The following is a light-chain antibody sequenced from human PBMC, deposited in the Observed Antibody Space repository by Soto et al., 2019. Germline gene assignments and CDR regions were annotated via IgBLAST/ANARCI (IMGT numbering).Light chain of an antibody. CDR3: NSYGGRNNYV. Sequence: QSVLTQPPSASGSPGQSVTISCTGTSSDVGNYDYVSWYQQHPGKAPKLIIYEVSYRPSGVPDRFSGSKSGNTASLTFSGLQAEDEADYYCNSYGGRNNYVFGTGTKATVL. CDR1: SSDVGNYDY. J-gene: IGLJ1*01. V-gene: IGLV2-8*01. CDR2: EVS.